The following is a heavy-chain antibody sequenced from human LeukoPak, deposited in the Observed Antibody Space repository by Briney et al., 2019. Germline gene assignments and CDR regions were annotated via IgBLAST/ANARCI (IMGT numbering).Heavy chain of an antibody. D-gene: IGHD6-19*01. CDR1: GGSISSYY. Sequence: PSETLSLTCTVSGGSISSYYWSWIRQPPGKGLEWSGYIYYSGSTNYNPSLKSRVTISVDTSKNQFSLKLSSVTAADTAVYYCATYSSGWYDAFDIWGQGTMVTVSS. J-gene: IGHJ3*02. CDR3: ATYSSGWYDAFDI. V-gene: IGHV4-59*08. CDR2: IYYSGST.